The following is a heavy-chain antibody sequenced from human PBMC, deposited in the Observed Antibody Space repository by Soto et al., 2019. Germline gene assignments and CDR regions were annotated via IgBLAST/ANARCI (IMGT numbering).Heavy chain of an antibody. Sequence: ASVKVSCKASGGTFSSYTISWVREAPGQGLEWMGRIIPILGIANYAQKFQGRVTITADKSTSTAYMELSSLRSEDTAVYYCGYGFDYYYYMDVWGKGTTVTVSS. J-gene: IGHJ6*03. CDR1: GGTFSSYT. CDR3: GYGFDYYYYMDV. V-gene: IGHV1-69*02. CDR2: IIPILGIA. D-gene: IGHD5-18*01.